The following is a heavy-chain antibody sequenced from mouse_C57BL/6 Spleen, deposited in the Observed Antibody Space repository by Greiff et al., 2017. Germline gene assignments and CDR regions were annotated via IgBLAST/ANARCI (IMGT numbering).Heavy chain of an antibody. J-gene: IGHJ1*03. V-gene: IGHV5-16*01. CDR1: GFTFSDYY. CDR2: INYDGSST. Sequence: EVKVVESEGGLVQPGSSMKLSCTASGFTFSDYYMAWVRQVPEKGLEWVANINYDGSSTYYLDSLKSRFIISRDNAKNILYLQMSSLKSEDTATYYCARARNYWYFDVWGTGTTVTVSS. CDR3: ARARNYWYFDV.